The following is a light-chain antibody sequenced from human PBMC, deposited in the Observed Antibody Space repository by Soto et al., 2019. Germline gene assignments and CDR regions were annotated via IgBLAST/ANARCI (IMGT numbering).Light chain of an antibody. CDR1: QSVSSN. J-gene: IGKJ4*01. CDR3: QQYNNWPQLT. CDR2: GAS. Sequence: EIVMTQSPATLSVSPGERATLSCRASQSVSSNLAWYQQKPGQAPRLLIYGASTRATGIPARFSGSGSGTEFTLTISSLQSEDFAVYYCQQYNNWPQLTFGGGTRWIS. V-gene: IGKV3-15*01.